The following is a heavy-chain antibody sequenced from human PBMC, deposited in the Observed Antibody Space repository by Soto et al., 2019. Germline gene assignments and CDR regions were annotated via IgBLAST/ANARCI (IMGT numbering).Heavy chain of an antibody. V-gene: IGHV1-18*01. D-gene: IGHD6-6*01. CDR1: DYMFTSYG. J-gene: IGHJ5*02. CDR2: ISAYNGNT. CDR3: ARVSELVSWFDP. Sequence: QVQLAQSGAEVKKPGASVKVSCKAFDYMFTSYGISWVRQAPGQGLEWMGRISAYNGNTNYAQKFQGRVTMTTDTSTSTAYMELRSLRSDDTAVYYCARVSELVSWFDPWGQGTLVTVSS.